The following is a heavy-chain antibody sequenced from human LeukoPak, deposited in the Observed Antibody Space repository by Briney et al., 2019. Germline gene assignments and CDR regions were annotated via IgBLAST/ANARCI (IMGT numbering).Heavy chain of an antibody. CDR3: AKDKGYDSSGVFDY. Sequence: PGGSLRLSCAASGFTFSSYGMHWVRQAPGKGLEWVAFIRYDGSNKYYADSVKGRFTISRDNSKNTLYLQMNSLRAEDTAVYYCAKDKGYDSSGVFDYWGQGTLVTVSS. CDR2: IRYDGSNK. D-gene: IGHD3-22*01. V-gene: IGHV3-30*02. J-gene: IGHJ4*02. CDR1: GFTFSSYG.